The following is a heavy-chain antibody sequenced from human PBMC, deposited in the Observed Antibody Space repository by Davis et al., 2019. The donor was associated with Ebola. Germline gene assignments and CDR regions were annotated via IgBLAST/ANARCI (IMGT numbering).Heavy chain of an antibody. J-gene: IGHJ4*02. V-gene: IGHV5-10-1*01. CDR3: ATTKQWLAFDY. Sequence: GESLKISCEGSGYSFTNYWISWVRQMPGKGLEWMGRIDPRDSYTQYSPSSQGHITISADKSLNTAYLQCSSLKASDTAVYYCATTKQWLAFDYWGLGTLVTVSS. D-gene: IGHD6-19*01. CDR2: IDPRDSYT. CDR1: GYSFTNYW.